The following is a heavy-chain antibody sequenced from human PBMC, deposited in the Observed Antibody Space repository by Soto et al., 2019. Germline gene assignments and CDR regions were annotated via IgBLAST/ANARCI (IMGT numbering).Heavy chain of an antibody. Sequence: GXLRLSCASSGFXFSFYLMIWVRHAPGNGLEWLGTIKLDASEKKYVDSVKGRFTMSRDNAKNSLYLQMDSLRAEDTAVYYCERDSGYGSGASVKHYLDFWGRGTLGTVS. V-gene: IGHV3-7*01. CDR1: GFXFSFYL. CDR3: ERDSGYGSGASVKHYLDF. J-gene: IGHJ4*01. D-gene: IGHD3-10*01. CDR2: IKLDASEK.